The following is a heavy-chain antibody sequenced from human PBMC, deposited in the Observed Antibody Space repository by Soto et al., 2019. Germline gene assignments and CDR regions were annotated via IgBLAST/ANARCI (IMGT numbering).Heavy chain of an antibody. D-gene: IGHD3-3*01. Sequence: EVQLVESGGGLVKPGGSLRLSCAASGFTFSSYSMNWVRQAPGKGLEWVSSISRSSSYIYYADSVKGRFTISRDNAKNSLYLQMNRLRAEDTAVYYCAKDFWSGYPQGVFDYWGQGTLVTVSS. V-gene: IGHV3-21*01. CDR3: AKDFWSGYPQGVFDY. J-gene: IGHJ4*02. CDR1: GFTFSSYS. CDR2: ISRSSSYI.